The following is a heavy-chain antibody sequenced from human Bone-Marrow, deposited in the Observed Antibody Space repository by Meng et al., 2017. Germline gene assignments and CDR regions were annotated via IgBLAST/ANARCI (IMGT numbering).Heavy chain of an antibody. V-gene: IGHV3-9*01. CDR3: AKDRVKTSSGYYCFDL. Sequence: SLKISCAASGFTFDDYAIHWVQQAPGRGLEWLSGITWNSGRIVYADSVKGRFTISRDNAKNSLYLQMNSLRTEDTAMYYCAKDRVKTSSGYYCFDLWGRGTLVTVSS. J-gene: IGHJ2*01. CDR2: ITWNSGRI. CDR1: GFTFDDYA. D-gene: IGHD1-26*01.